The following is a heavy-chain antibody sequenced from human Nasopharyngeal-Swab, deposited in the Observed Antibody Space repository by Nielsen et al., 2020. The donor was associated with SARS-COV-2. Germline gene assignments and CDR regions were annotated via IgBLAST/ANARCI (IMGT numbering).Heavy chain of an antibody. Sequence: GESLKISCAASGFTFSTYAMTWVRQAPGKGLEWVAVISDDGGIKHYADSVKGRFTISRDNSQNTLFLQMNSLRTEDTAVYYCATGAVSGTTYAEYFQNWGQGTLVTVSS. V-gene: IGHV3-30-3*01. CDR2: ISDDGGIK. CDR3: ATGAVSGTTYAEYFQN. D-gene: IGHD1-26*01. J-gene: IGHJ1*01. CDR1: GFTFSTYA.